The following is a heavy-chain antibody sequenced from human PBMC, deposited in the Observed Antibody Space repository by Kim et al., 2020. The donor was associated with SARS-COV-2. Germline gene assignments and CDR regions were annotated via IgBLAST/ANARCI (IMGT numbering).Heavy chain of an antibody. Sequence: GGSLRLSCAASGFTFSTYEMNWVRQAPGKWLEWISYINGGGGSKYYADSVKGRFTISRDNAKNSLYLQMNSLRGDDTAVYYCATGWRRFDSWGQGALVTVSS. V-gene: IGHV3-48*03. CDR2: INGGGGSK. CDR3: ATGWRRFDS. CDR1: GFTFSTYE. J-gene: IGHJ5*01. D-gene: IGHD6-25*01.